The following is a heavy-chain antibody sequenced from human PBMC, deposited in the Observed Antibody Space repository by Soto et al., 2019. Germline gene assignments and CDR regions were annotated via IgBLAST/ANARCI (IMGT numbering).Heavy chain of an antibody. D-gene: IGHD6-19*01. Sequence: ESGGGLVHPGGSLRLSCAASGFIFSRNTMSWVRQAPGKGLEWVAGIGGSGGSTYYADSVKGRFTISRDNSKNTLYLQVHILRAEDTAVYYCAKGKSTSGWLLDYWGQGTLVTVSS. V-gene: IGHV3-23*01. CDR2: IGGSGGST. J-gene: IGHJ4*02. CDR3: AKGKSTSGWLLDY. CDR1: GFIFSRNT.